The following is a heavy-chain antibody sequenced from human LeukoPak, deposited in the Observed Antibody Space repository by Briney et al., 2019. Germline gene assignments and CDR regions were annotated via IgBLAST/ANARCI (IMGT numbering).Heavy chain of an antibody. V-gene: IGHV4-59*08. CDR1: GGSISSYY. Sequence: SETLSLTCTVSGGSISSYYWSWVRQPPGKGLEWIGYIYYSGITYYNPSLKSRVTISVDTSKNQFSLKLSSVTAADTAVYYSARHRLGAYDSSGYFSYYYYMDVWGKGTTVTISS. D-gene: IGHD3-22*01. J-gene: IGHJ6*03. CDR2: IYYSGIT. CDR3: ARHRLGAYDSSGYFSYYYYMDV.